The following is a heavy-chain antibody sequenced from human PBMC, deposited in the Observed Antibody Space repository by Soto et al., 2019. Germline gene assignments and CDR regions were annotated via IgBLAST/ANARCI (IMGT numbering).Heavy chain of an antibody. D-gene: IGHD3-22*01. J-gene: IGHJ4*02. V-gene: IGHV4-39*01. Sequence: SETLSLTCTVSGGSISSSSYYWGWIRQPPGKGLEWIGSIYYSGSTYYNPSLKSRVTISVDTSKNQFSLKLSSVTAADTAVYYCARLSLNVFYDSSGKIDYWGQGTLVTVSS. CDR1: GGSISSSSYY. CDR2: IYYSGST. CDR3: ARLSLNVFYDSSGKIDY.